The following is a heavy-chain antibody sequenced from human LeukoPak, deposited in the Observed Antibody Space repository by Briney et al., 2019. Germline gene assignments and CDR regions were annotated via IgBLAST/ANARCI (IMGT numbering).Heavy chain of an antibody. V-gene: IGHV3-9*01. CDR2: ISWNSGSI. D-gene: IGHD4-23*01. Sequence: PGRSLRLSCAASGFTFDDYAMHWVRQAPGKGLEWVSGISWNSGSIGYADSVKGRFTISRDNAKNSLYLQMNSLRAEDTALYYCAKDINYGGNTPPDYWGQGTLVTVSS. J-gene: IGHJ4*02. CDR1: GFTFDDYA. CDR3: AKDINYGGNTPPDY.